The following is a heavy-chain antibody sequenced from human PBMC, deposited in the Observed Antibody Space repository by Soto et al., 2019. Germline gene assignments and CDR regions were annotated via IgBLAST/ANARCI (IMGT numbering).Heavy chain of an antibody. D-gene: IGHD2-15*01. Sequence: GGSLRLSCAASGFTFSRYWMHWVRQGPGKGLLWVSRISSGGSTYYADSVKGRFTISRDNAKNTLYLQMNSLRAEDTAVYYCAVYCSGGTCYSGNYYYGMDVWGQGTTVTVSS. CDR3: AVYCSGGTCYSGNYYYGMDV. CDR2: ISSGGST. CDR1: GFTFSRYW. J-gene: IGHJ6*02. V-gene: IGHV3-74*01.